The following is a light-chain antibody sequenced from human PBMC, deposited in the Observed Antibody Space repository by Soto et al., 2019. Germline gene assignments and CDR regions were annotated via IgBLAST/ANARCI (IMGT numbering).Light chain of an antibody. J-gene: IGLJ1*01. Sequence: QSALTQPASVSGSPGQSITISCTGTSSDVGSYNYVSWYQQHPVKAPKLMIYDVTNRPSGVSDRFSGSKSGNTASLTISGLRAEDEADYYCSSYTSSSTPYVFGTGTKLTVL. CDR1: SSDVGSYNY. CDR2: DVT. V-gene: IGLV2-14*01. CDR3: SSYTSSSTPYV.